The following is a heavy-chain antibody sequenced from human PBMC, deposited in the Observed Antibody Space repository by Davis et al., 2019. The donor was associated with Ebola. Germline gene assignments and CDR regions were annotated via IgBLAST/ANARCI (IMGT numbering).Heavy chain of an antibody. CDR2: IYPSGST. CDR1: GGSISSYY. Sequence: PSETLSLTCTVSGGSISSYYWSWIRQPAGKGLEWIGRIYPSGSTTYNPSLKSRITISVDTSKNQFSLKLSSVTAADTAVYYCARVAAAAGFDYLGQGTLVTVSS. D-gene: IGHD6-13*01. V-gene: IGHV4-4*07. CDR3: ARVAAAAGFDY. J-gene: IGHJ4*02.